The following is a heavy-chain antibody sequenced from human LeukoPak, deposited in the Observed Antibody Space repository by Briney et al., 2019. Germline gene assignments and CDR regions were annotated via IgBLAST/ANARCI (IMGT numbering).Heavy chain of an antibody. CDR3: ARVRSIAVAGTDYYYMDV. D-gene: IGHD6-19*01. Sequence: PGGSLRLSCAASGFTFSSYEMNWVRQAPGKGLEWVSYISSSGSTIYYADSVKGRFTISRDSAKNSLYLQMNSLRAEDTAVYYCARVRSIAVAGTDYYYMDVWGKGTTVTVSS. CDR2: ISSSGSTI. V-gene: IGHV3-48*03. CDR1: GFTFSSYE. J-gene: IGHJ6*03.